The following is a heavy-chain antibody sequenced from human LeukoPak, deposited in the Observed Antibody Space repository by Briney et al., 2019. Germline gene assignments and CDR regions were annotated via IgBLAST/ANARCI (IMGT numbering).Heavy chain of an antibody. CDR3: ARETVYYDILTGHRLVDY. V-gene: IGHV1-2*02. CDR2: INPNSGGT. D-gene: IGHD3-9*01. Sequence: ASVKVSCKASGYTFTGYYMHWARQAPGQGLEWMGWINPNSGGTNYAQKFQGRVTMTRDTSISTAYMELSRLRSDDTAVYYCARETVYYDILTGHRLVDYWGQGTLVTVSS. CDR1: GYTFTGYY. J-gene: IGHJ4*02.